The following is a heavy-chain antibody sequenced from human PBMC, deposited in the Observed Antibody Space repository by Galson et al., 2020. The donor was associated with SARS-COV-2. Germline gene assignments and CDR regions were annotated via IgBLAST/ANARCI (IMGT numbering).Heavy chain of an antibody. CDR1: GFTFSSYW. V-gene: IGHV3-7*03. D-gene: IGHD3-22*01. CDR3: ARGDDSSGYYFPGNYYYYGMDV. CDR2: IKQDGSEK. J-gene: IGHJ6*02. Sequence: GGSLRLSRAASGFTFSSYWMSWVRQAPGKGLEWVANIKQDGSEKYYVDSVKGRFTISRDNAKNSLYLQMNSLRAEDTAVYYCARGDDSSGYYFPGNYYYYGMDVWGQGTTVTVSS.